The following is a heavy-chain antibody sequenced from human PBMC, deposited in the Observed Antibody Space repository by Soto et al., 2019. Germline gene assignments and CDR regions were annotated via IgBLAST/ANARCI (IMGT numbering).Heavy chain of an antibody. CDR3: GSTNYNPSLKSRVTISVDTSKNQFSLKLSSVTAADTAVYYCARDRNYYGSGSYYVPLSNYYYYMDV. V-gene: IGHV1-8*02. CDR2: MNPNSGNT. CDR1: GYTFTSYD. J-gene: IGHJ6*03. D-gene: IGHD3-10*01. Sequence: ASVKVSCKASGYTFTSYDINWVRQAPGQGLEWMGWMNPNSGNTGYAQKFQGRVTMTGNTSITTAYMELSSLRSEDTAVYYSGSTNYNPSLKSRVTISVDTSKNQFSLKLSSVTAADTAVYYCARDRNYYGSGSYYVPLSNYYYYMDVWGKGTTVTVSS.